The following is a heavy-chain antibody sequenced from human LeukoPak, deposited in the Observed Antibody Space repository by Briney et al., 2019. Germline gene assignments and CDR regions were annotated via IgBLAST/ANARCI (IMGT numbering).Heavy chain of an antibody. CDR3: AKDGGSGWYEGWYLDY. CDR2: ISGSGATT. D-gene: IGHD6-19*01. CDR1: GFNFGTYA. J-gene: IGHJ4*02. V-gene: IGHV3-23*01. Sequence: GGSLRLSCAGSGFNFGTYAMNWVRQAPGKGLEWVSVISGSGATTYYADSVKGRFTISRDNSKNTIYLQMSSLRAEDTAVYYCAKDGGSGWYEGWYLDYWGQGTLVTVSS.